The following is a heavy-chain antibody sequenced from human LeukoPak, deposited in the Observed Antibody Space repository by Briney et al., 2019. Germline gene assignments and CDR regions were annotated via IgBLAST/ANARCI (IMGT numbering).Heavy chain of an antibody. V-gene: IGHV1-69*04. CDR1: GGTFSSYT. CDR3: ARDADGYNYVGNWFDP. D-gene: IGHD5-24*01. CDR2: IIPILGIA. J-gene: IGHJ5*02. Sequence: SVKVSCKASGGTFSSYTISGVRQPPGQGLEWMGRIIPILGIANYAQKFQGRVTITADKSTSTAYMELSSLRSEDTAVYYCARDADGYNYVGNWFDPWGKGTLVTASS.